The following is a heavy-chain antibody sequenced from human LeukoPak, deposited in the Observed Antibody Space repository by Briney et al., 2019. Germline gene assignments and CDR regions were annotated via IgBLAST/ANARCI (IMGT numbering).Heavy chain of an antibody. CDR3: ARPLVDIVATSPGY. CDR1: GFTFSSYA. J-gene: IGHJ4*02. CDR2: ISYDGSNK. V-gene: IGHV3-30*01. Sequence: GGSLRLSCAASGFTFSSYAKHCVRQAPGKGLEWVAVISYDGSNKYYADSVKGRFTISRDNSKNTLYLQMNSLRAEDTAVYYCARPLVDIVATSPGYWGQGTLVTVSS. D-gene: IGHD5-12*01.